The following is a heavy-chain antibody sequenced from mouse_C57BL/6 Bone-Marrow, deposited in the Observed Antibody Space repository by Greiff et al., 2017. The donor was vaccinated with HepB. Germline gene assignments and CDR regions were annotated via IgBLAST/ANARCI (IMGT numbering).Heavy chain of an antibody. V-gene: IGHV1-50*01. J-gene: IGHJ3*01. CDR3: AGAWFAY. CDR1: GYTFTSYW. Sequence: VQLQQPGAELVKPGASVKLSCKASGYTFTSYWMQWVKQRPGQGLEWIGEIDPSDSYTNYNQKFKGKATLTVDKSSSTAYMQLSSLTSEDSAVYYCAGAWFAYWGQGTLVTVSA. CDR2: IDPSDSYT.